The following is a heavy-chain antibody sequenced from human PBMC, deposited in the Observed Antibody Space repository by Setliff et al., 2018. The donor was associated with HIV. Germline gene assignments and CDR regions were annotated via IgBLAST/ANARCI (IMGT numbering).Heavy chain of an antibody. CDR2: ISAYNGNT. Sequence: ASVKVSCKASGYPFTTYGITWVRQAPGQGLEWMGWISAYNGNTNYAQKLQGRVTMTTDTSTSTAYMELRSLRSDDTAVYYCAREMEPPYTVTTFGICQHWGQGTLVTVSS. J-gene: IGHJ1*01. D-gene: IGHD4-17*01. CDR1: GYPFTTYG. V-gene: IGHV1-18*01. CDR3: AREMEPPYTVTTFGICQH.